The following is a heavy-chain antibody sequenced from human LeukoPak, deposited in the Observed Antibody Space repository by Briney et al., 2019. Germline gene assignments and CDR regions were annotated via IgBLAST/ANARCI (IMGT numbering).Heavy chain of an antibody. J-gene: IGHJ4*02. D-gene: IGHD5-24*01. CDR1: GFTFRSYW. CDR3: VRDGDDFNFDY. Sequence: GGSLRLSCAPSGFTFRSYWLHWVRQAPGKGLEWVLFVISVGSFTNYADSVKGRFTISRDNAKNSLYLQMSSLRAEDTAVYFCVRDGDDFNFDYWGQGSLVTVSS. V-gene: IGHV3-74*01. CDR2: VISVGSFT.